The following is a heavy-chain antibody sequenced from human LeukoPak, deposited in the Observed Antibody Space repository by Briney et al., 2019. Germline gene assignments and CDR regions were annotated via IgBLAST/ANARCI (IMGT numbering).Heavy chain of an antibody. J-gene: IGHJ4*02. CDR2: ISYDGSNK. Sequence: PGRSLRLSCAASGFTFSSYGMHWVRQAPGKGLEWEAVISYDGSNKYYADSVKGRFTISRDNSKNTLYLQMNSLRAEDTAVYYCATRIWAPPIDYWGQGTLVTVSS. CDR3: ATRIWAPPIDY. CDR1: GFTFSSYG. D-gene: IGHD2-15*01. V-gene: IGHV3-30*03.